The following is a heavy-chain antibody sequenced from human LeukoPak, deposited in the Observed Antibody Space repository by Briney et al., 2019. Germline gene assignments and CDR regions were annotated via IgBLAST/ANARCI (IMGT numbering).Heavy chain of an antibody. Sequence: GGSLRLSCAASGFTFRSYEMNWVRQAPGKGLEWVSYISSSGSTIYYADSVKGRFTISRDNAKNSLYLQMNSLRAEDTAVYYCARERSYYGGNSFDYWGQGTLVTVSS. CDR1: GFTFRSYE. D-gene: IGHD4-23*01. CDR3: ARERSYYGGNSFDY. CDR2: ISSSGSTI. V-gene: IGHV3-48*03. J-gene: IGHJ4*02.